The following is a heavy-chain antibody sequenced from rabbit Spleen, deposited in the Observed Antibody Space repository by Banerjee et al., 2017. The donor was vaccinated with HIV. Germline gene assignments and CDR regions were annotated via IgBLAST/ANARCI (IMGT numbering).Heavy chain of an antibody. CDR2: INAVTGKA. J-gene: IGHJ4*01. V-gene: IGHV1S45*01. CDR3: ARDLVAVIGWNFNL. CDR1: GFSFSNKAV. D-gene: IGHD1-1*01. Sequence: QEQLEESGGDLVKPEGSLTLTCTASGFSFSNKAVMCWVRQAPGKGLEWIACINAVTGKAVYASWAKGRFTMSRTSSTTVTLQMTSLTAADTATYFCARDLVAVIGWNFNLWGQGTLVTVS.